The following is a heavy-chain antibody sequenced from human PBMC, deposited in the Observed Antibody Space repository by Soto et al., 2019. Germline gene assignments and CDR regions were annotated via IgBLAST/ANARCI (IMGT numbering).Heavy chain of an antibody. J-gene: IGHJ4*02. CDR2: IYYSGSA. V-gene: IGHV4-59*01. CDR1: GGSISNYY. D-gene: IGHD2-15*01. CDR3: ARAGAATLSDF. Sequence: VQLQESGPGLVKPSETLSLTCTVSGGSISNYYWSWIRQPPGKGLEWIGYIYYSGSANYNPSLKSRVTISVDTSKNQFSLKLSSVTAADTAVYYCARAGAATLSDFWGQGTLVTVSS.